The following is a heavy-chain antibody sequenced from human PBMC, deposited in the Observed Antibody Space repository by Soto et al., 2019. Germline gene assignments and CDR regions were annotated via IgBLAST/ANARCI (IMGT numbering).Heavy chain of an antibody. Sequence: EVQLVESGGGLVKPGGSPRLSCAASGFSFSDYSMNWVRHAPGKGLEWVSSISGSTSYIYYADSLKGRFTVSRDNAEKSLYLQMNSLRAEDTAVYYCARDGAYCSGTGCRDYYHYMDVWGKGTTVTVSS. CDR2: ISGSTSYI. CDR3: ARDGAYCSGTGCRDYYHYMDV. V-gene: IGHV3-21*01. CDR1: GFSFSDYS. D-gene: IGHD2-2*01. J-gene: IGHJ6*03.